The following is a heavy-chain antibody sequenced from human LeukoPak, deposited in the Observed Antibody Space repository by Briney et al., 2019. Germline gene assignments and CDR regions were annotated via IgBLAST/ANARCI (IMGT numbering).Heavy chain of an antibody. CDR2: INSDGSST. CDR1: GFTFNSYW. Sequence: PGGSLRLSCAVSGFTFNSYWMHWVRQAPGKGLVWVSRINSDGSSTTYADSVKGRFTISRDNAKNTLYLQMNSLRAEDTAVYYCANGYSSTYYNALDIRGQGTMVTVSS. J-gene: IGHJ3*02. V-gene: IGHV3-74*01. CDR3: ANGYSSTYYNALDI. D-gene: IGHD6-13*01.